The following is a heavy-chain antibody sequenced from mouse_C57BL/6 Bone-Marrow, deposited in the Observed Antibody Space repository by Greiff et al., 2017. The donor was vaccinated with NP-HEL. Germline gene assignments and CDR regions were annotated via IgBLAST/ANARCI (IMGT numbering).Heavy chain of an antibody. CDR2: IYPGSGNT. V-gene: IGHV1-76*01. CDR3: ARGEGPYSKFFDY. Sequence: VQLQESGAELVRPGASVKLSCKASGYTFTDYYINWVKQRPGQGLEWIARIYPGSGNTYYNEKFKGKATLTAEKSSSTAYMQLSSLTSEDSAVYFCARGEGPYSKFFDYWGQGTTLTVSS. D-gene: IGHD2-5*01. CDR1: GYTFTDYY. J-gene: IGHJ2*01.